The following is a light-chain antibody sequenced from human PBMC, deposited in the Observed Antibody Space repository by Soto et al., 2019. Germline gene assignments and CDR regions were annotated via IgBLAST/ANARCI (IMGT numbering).Light chain of an antibody. CDR2: GAS. V-gene: IGKV3-20*01. CDR1: RHVYINA. J-gene: IGKJ3*01. Sequence: VVLTQSPATLSLSPGEQATLSCRASRHVYINALAWYQQKPGRTPTLLIYGASTKATGIPDRFSATGSETDLSLAISSVEPEDFAVYYCQQYGAPPFTFGPGTRV. CDR3: QQYGAPPFT.